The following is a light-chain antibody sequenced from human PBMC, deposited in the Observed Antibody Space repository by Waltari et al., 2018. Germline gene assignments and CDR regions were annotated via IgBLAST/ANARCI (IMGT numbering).Light chain of an antibody. J-gene: IGKJ4*01. Sequence: DIQLTQSPSFLSASVGDRVTITCRASQGISSYLAWYQLRAGKAPKFLISAASTLHSDVPSRFSGSGSGTDFTLTIRNLQPEDFATYYCQQFHTYPLTFGGGTKVEIK. V-gene: IGKV1-9*01. CDR1: QGISSY. CDR2: AAS. CDR3: QQFHTYPLT.